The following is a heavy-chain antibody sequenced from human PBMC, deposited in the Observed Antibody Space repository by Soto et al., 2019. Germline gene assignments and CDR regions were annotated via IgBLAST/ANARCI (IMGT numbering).Heavy chain of an antibody. J-gene: IGHJ4*02. D-gene: IGHD1-20*01. Sequence: GGSLRLSCAASGFNVGAFAVNWVLQAPGKGLEWVSGISVSDAFIYYADSVRGRFSISRDASENILYLQMNSLRVDDTALYYCTRETVAGITGLDYWGPGTLVTVSS. CDR3: TRETVAGITGLDY. CDR2: ISVSDAFI. CDR1: GFNVGAFA. V-gene: IGHV3-23*01.